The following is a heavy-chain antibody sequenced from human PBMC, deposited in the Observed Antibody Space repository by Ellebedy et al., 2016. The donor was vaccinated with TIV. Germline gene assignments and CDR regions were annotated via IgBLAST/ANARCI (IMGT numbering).Heavy chain of an antibody. J-gene: IGHJ4*02. V-gene: IGHV4-4*07. Sequence: MPSETLSLTCTVSGGSISSYYWSWIRQPAGKGLEWIGRIYTSGSTNYNPSLQSRVTMSVDTSKNQFSLKLSSVIAADTAVYYCAGGYSSGWTDYWGQGTLVTVSS. CDR2: IYTSGST. D-gene: IGHD6-19*01. CDR3: AGGYSSGWTDY. CDR1: GGSISSYY.